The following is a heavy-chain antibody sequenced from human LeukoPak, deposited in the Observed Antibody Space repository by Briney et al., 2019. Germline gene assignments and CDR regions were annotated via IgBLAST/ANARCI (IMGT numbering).Heavy chain of an antibody. CDR3: ARVGVSYLGSFDF. D-gene: IGHD1-26*01. Sequence: PSETLSLTCTVSGVSISSDDYFWSWIRQPPGKGLERIGYIHYSGNTHYNPSLKSRVTISLNTSKNQFSLNLSSVTAADTAVYYCARVGVSYLGSFDFWGQGTLVTVSS. V-gene: IGHV4-30-4*01. J-gene: IGHJ4*02. CDR1: GVSISSDDYF. CDR2: IHYSGNT.